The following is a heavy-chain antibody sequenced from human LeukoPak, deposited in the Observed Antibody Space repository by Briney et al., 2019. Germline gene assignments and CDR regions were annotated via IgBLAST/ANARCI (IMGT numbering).Heavy chain of an antibody. CDR1: GFTFSSYS. CDR3: ARDLRGYPNSDYYYYYMDV. Sequence: PGGSLRLSCAASGFTFSSYSTNWVRQAPGKGLEWVSSISSSSSYIYYADSVKGRFTISRDNAKNSLYLPMNSLRAEDTAVYYCARDLRGYPNSDYYYYYMDVWGKGTTVTVSS. CDR2: ISSSSSYI. J-gene: IGHJ6*03. V-gene: IGHV3-21*01. D-gene: IGHD4-23*01.